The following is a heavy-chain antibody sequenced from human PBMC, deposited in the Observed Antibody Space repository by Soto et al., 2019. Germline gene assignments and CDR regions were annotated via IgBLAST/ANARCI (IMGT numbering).Heavy chain of an antibody. V-gene: IGHV4-34*01. D-gene: IGHD2-15*01. CDR2: INHSGST. Sequence: SETLSLTCAVYGGSFSGYYWSWIRQPPGKGLEWIGEINHSGSTNYNPSLKSRVTISVDTSKNQFSLKLSSVTAADTAVYYCARCQYRERRYCSGGSCYHIPHFDYWGQGTLVTVSS. J-gene: IGHJ4*02. CDR1: GGSFSGYY. CDR3: ARCQYRERRYCSGGSCYHIPHFDY.